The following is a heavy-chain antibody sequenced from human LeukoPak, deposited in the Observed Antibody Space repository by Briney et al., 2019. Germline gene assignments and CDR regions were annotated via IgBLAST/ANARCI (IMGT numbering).Heavy chain of an antibody. Sequence: SETLSLTCTVSGGSVSSGSYYWSWSRQPPGKGLESLGHIYYSGSTYYNPSLKSRVTISVDTSKNQFSLKLSSVTAADTAVYYCARRLGSGWYGRGNWFDPWGQGTLVTVSS. CDR1: GGSVSSGSYY. J-gene: IGHJ5*02. CDR3: ARRLGSGWYGRGNWFDP. CDR2: IYYSGST. V-gene: IGHV4-61*01. D-gene: IGHD6-19*01.